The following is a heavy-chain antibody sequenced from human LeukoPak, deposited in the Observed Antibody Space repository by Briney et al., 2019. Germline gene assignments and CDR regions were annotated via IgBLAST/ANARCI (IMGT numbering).Heavy chain of an antibody. CDR1: GYSISSGYY. J-gene: IGHJ4*02. CDR2: IYHSGST. Sequence: PSETLSLTCTVSGYSISSGYYWGWIRQPPGKGLEWIGSIYHSGSTYYNPSLKSRVTISVDTSKNQFSLKLSSVTAADTAVYYCARGRPWDDSSGYSFDYWGQGTLVTVSS. V-gene: IGHV4-38-2*02. D-gene: IGHD3-22*01. CDR3: ARGRPWDDSSGYSFDY.